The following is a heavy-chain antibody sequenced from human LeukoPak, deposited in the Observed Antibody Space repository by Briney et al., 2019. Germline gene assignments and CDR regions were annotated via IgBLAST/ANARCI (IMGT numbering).Heavy chain of an antibody. D-gene: IGHD4-17*01. CDR1: GGSFSGYY. CDR3: ARDYGDYAFDY. J-gene: IGHJ4*02. CDR2: INHSGST. V-gene: IGHV4-34*01. Sequence: SETLPLTCAVYGGSFSGYYWSWIRQPPGKGLEWIGEINHSGSTNYNPSLKSRVTISVDTSKNQFSLKLSSVTAADTAVYYCARDYGDYAFDYWGQGTLVTVSS.